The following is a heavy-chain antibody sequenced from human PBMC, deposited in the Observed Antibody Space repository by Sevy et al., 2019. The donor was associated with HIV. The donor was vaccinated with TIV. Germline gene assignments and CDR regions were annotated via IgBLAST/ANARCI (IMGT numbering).Heavy chain of an antibody. D-gene: IGHD3-3*01. CDR3: ARGRFLEWLYDAFDI. CDR1: GYSFTSYW. V-gene: IGHV5-51*01. Sequence: GESLKISCKGSGYSFTSYWIGWVRQMPGKGLEWMGIIYPGDSDTRYSPSFQGQVTISADKSISTAYLQWSSLKASDTAMYYCARGRFLEWLYDAFDIWGQGTMVTVSS. J-gene: IGHJ3*02. CDR2: IYPGDSDT.